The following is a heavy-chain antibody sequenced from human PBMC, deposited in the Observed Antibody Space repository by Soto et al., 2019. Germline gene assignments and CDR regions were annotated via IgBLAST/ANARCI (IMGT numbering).Heavy chain of an antibody. D-gene: IGHD2-2*01. J-gene: IGHJ5*02. CDR2: IYTSGST. CDR3: ARDSLSVVVPAAIGGWFDP. V-gene: IGHV4-4*07. Sequence: SETLSLTCTVSGGSISSYYWSWIRQPAGKGLEWIGRIYTSGSTNYNPSLKSRVTMSVDTSKNQFSLKLSSVTAADTAVYYCARDSLSVVVPAAIGGWFDPWGQGTLVTVSS. CDR1: GGSISSYY.